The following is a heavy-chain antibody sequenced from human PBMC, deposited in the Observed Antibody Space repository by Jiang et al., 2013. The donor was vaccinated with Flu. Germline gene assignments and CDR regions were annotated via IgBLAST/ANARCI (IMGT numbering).Heavy chain of an antibody. Sequence: KPSETLSLTCAVSGGSISSYYWSWIRQPAGKGLEWIGRIYTSGRYQLQPSLKSRVTMSVDTSKNQFSLKLNSVTAADTAVYYCARGWWFGAHNWFDPWGQGTLVTVSS. J-gene: IGHJ5*02. D-gene: IGHD3-10*01. V-gene: IGHV4-4*07. CDR3: ARGWWFGAHNWFDP. CDR2: IYTSGRY. CDR1: GGSISSYY.